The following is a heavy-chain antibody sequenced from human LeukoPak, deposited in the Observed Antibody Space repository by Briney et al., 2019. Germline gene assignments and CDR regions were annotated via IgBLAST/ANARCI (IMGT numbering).Heavy chain of an antibody. CDR3: AREGGDYYDSSGYYRGLLDY. V-gene: IGHV1-69*01. Sequence: ASVKVSCKASGGTFSSYAISWVRQAPRQGLEWMGGIITIFGTAKYAQKFQGRVTITADESTSTAYMELSSLRSEDTAVYYCAREGGDYYDSSGYYRGLLDYWGQGTLVTVSS. J-gene: IGHJ4*02. CDR1: GGTFSSYA. CDR2: IITIFGTA. D-gene: IGHD3-22*01.